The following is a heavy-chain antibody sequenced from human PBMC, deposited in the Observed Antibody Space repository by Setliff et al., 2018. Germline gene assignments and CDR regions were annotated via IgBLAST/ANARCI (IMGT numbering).Heavy chain of an antibody. Sequence: GSLRLSCAASGFTFSSYGMHWVRQAPGKGLEWVTFIWFDGSNKYYADSVKGRFTISRDNSKNTLYLQMNSLRAEDTAVYYCAALENYYDSSGSDYWGQGTLVTVSS. D-gene: IGHD3-22*01. V-gene: IGHV3-30*02. CDR1: GFTFSSYG. CDR3: AALENYYDSSGSDY. J-gene: IGHJ4*02. CDR2: IWFDGSNK.